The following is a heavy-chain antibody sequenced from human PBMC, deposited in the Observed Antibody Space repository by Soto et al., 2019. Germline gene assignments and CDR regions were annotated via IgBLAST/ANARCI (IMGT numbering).Heavy chain of an antibody. CDR3: TGGVVVKAATHY. D-gene: IGHD2-2*01. CDR1: GFTFSGPA. V-gene: IGHV3-73*01. J-gene: IGHJ4*02. Sequence: GGSLRLSCAGSGFTFSGPAIHWVRQASGKGLEWVGRIRSKSTDYATSYATSVKGRFTISRDDSKNTAYLQMDRLETEDTAVYYCTGGVVVKAATHYWGQGTLVTVSS. CDR2: IRSKSTDYAT.